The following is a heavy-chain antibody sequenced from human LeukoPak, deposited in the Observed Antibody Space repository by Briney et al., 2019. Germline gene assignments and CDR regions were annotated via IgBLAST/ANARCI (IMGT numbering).Heavy chain of an antibody. J-gene: IGHJ6*02. CDR2: INHSGST. D-gene: IGHD2-15*01. CDR1: GGSFSGYY. Sequence: PSETLSLTCAVYGGSFSGYYWSWIRQPPGKGLEWIGGINHSGSTNYNPSLKSRVTISVDTSKNQFSLKLSSVTAADTAVYYCARGANFYYYGMDVWGQGTTVTVSS. CDR3: ARGANFYYYGMDV. V-gene: IGHV4-34*01.